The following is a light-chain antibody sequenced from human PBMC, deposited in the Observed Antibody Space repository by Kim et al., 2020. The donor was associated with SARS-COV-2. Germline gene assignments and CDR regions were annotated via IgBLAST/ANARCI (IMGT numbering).Light chain of an antibody. CDR3: CSFAVK. CDR2: DVY. V-gene: IGLV2-11*01. Sequence: QSALTQPRSVSGSPGQSVTISCSGTSDDIGAYNYVSWYQLHPSKAPKLLIYDVYKRPSGVPDRFSGFKSGNTASLTVSGLQAEDEAEYYCCSFAVKFGEGTQLTVL. CDR1: SDDIGAYNY. J-gene: IGLJ2*01.